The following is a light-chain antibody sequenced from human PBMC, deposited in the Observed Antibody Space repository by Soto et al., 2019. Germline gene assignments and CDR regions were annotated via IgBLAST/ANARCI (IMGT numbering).Light chain of an antibody. CDR1: QSVSSSS. V-gene: IGKV3-20*01. J-gene: IGKJ5*01. CDR3: QQYGGSLPIT. Sequence: EIVLTQSPGTLSLSPGERATLSCRASQSVSSSSLAWYQQKPGQAPRLLIYGASSRATGIPDRFSGSGSGTDFTLTISRLEPEDFAVFFCQQYGGSLPITFGQGTRLEIK. CDR2: GAS.